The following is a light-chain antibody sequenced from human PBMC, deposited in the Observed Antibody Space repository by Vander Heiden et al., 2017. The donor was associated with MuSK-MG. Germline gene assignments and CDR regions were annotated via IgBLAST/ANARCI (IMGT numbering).Light chain of an antibody. CDR1: NTGGKN. CDR2: EDS. Sequence: SSVLTHPPSVSVAPEPPARITCGGANTGGKNVHWYQKRAGQAPVLVVYEDSYRASGIPERFSGSNSGNTATLTVSRVEAGDEADFYCQVWDSRSDHWVFGGGTKLTVV. CDR3: QVWDSRSDHWV. J-gene: IGLJ3*02. V-gene: IGLV3-21*02.